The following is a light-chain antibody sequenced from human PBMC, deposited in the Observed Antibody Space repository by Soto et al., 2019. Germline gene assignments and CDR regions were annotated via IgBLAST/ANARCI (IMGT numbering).Light chain of an antibody. V-gene: IGKV3-15*01. CDR1: HRVSSY. CDR3: QQYNNWPLT. CDR2: ATS. Sequence: EIVMTQSPATLSVSPGERATLSCRASHRVSSYLAWYQQKPGQAPRLLIYATSTSATGIPARFSGSGSGTEFTLTISSLQSEDFAVYYCQQYNNWPLTFGGGTKVEIK. J-gene: IGKJ4*01.